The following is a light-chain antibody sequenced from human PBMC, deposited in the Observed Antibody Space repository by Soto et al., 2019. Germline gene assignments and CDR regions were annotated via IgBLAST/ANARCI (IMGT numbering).Light chain of an antibody. Sequence: DVQMTQSPSSVSASVGDRVTITCRASQDISSYLAWYQQKPGKAPNLLIYAASSLQSGVQSRFTGSGSGTDFTLTIGNLQPEDCATSYCQQANSFPRTCGGGTKVEIK. CDR3: QQANSFPRT. CDR2: AAS. J-gene: IGKJ4*01. CDR1: QDISSY. V-gene: IGKV1-12*01.